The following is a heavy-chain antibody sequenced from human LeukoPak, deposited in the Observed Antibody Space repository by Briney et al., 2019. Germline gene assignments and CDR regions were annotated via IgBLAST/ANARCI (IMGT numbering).Heavy chain of an antibody. CDR3: ARRGSSWSLDY. Sequence: SETLSLTCAVSGGSISSSNWWSWVRQPPGKGLEWIGEIYHSGSSNYNPSLKSRVTISVDTSKNQFSLKLSSVTAADTAVYYCARRGSSWSLDYWGQGTLVTVSS. CDR2: IYHSGSS. J-gene: IGHJ4*02. CDR1: GGSISSSNW. D-gene: IGHD6-13*01. V-gene: IGHV4-4*02.